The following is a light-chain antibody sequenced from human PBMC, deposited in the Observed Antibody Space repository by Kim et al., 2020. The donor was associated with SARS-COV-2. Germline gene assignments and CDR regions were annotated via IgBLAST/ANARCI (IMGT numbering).Light chain of an antibody. J-gene: IGKJ2*01. Sequence: IVVTQSPDSLTVPLGGRATINCRSSQSVLYSSNNVNYLGWYQQKPGHPPKLLIYWASTRESGVPDRFSGSGSGTDFTLTINNLQADDAAVYYGNQYYSPPYAFGQGTKLVI. CDR1: QSVLYSSNNVNY. CDR3: NQYYSPPYA. CDR2: WAS. V-gene: IGKV4-1*01.